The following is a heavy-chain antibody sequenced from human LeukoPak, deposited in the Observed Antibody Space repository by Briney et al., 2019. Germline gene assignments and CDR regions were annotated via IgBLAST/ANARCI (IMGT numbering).Heavy chain of an antibody. CDR1: GGSISSYY. CDR3: ARTYCRGGSCHFDY. D-gene: IGHD2-15*01. J-gene: IGHJ4*02. Sequence: SETLSLTCTVAGGSISSYYWSWIRQPPGKGLEWIGYIYYSGSTDSNPSLKSRVTISVDTSKNQISLKLSSVTAADTAVYYCARTYCRGGSCHFDYWGQGTLVTVSS. V-gene: IGHV4-59*08. CDR2: IYYSGST.